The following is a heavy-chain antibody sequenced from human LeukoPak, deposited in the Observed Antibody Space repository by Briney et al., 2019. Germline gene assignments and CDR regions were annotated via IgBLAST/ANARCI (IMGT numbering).Heavy chain of an antibody. J-gene: IGHJ3*02. V-gene: IGHV4-4*09. CDR3: AKALVVPAADAFAI. Sequence: SETLSLTCTVSGSSISSYYLSWIRQPPGKGLEWIGYIYATGSTKYNPSLKSRGTILVDTSKNQFSLKLSSVSAADTAVYYCAKALVVPAADAFAIWGKGTMVTVSS. D-gene: IGHD2-2*01. CDR2: IYATGST. CDR1: GSSISSYY.